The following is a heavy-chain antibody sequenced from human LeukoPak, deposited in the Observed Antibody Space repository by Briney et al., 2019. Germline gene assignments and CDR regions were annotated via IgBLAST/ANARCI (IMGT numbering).Heavy chain of an antibody. V-gene: IGHV4-34*09. D-gene: IGHD6-13*01. J-gene: IGHJ4*02. CDR2: IYYSGST. CDR1: GGSFSGYY. Sequence: PSETLSLTCAVYGGSFSGYYWSWIRQPPGKGLEWIGYIYYSGSTYYNPSLKSRVTISVDTSKNQFSLKLSSVTAADTAVYYCARVPNVPIAAANFDYWGQGTLVTVSS. CDR3: ARVPNVPIAAANFDY.